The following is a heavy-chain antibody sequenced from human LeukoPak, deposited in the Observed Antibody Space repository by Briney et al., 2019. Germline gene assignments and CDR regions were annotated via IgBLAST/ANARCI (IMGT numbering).Heavy chain of an antibody. CDR2: INPNSGGT. CDR1: GYTFTGYY. D-gene: IGHD3-3*01. CDR3: ARGGYDFWSGYYYYYGMDL. V-gene: IGHV1-2*02. J-gene: IGHJ6*02. Sequence: ASVKVSCKASGYTFTGYYMHWVRQAPGQGLEWMGWINPNSGGTNYAQKFQGRVTMTRDTSISTAYMELSRLRSDDTAVYYCARGGYDFWSGYYYYYGMDLWGQGTTVTVSS.